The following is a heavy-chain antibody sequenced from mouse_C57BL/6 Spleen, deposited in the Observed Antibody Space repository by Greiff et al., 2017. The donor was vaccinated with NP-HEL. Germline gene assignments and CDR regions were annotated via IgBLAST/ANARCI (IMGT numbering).Heavy chain of an antibody. Sequence: VQLVESGAELVRPGTSVKLSCKASGYTFTSYWMHWVKQRPGQGLEWIGVIDPSDSYTNYNQKFKGKATLTVDTSSSTAYMQLSSRTSEDSAVYYCARGGYGTSYWGQGTTLTVSS. J-gene: IGHJ2*01. D-gene: IGHD1-1*01. CDR3: ARGGYGTSY. CDR2: IDPSDSYT. CDR1: GYTFTSYW. V-gene: IGHV1-59*01.